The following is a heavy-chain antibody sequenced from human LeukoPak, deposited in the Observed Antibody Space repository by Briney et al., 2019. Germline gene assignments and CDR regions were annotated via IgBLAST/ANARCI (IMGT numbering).Heavy chain of an antibody. V-gene: IGHV3-66*01. CDR2: IYSGGST. CDR3: ARDRVITIFGVVIERDYYYGMDV. D-gene: IGHD3-3*01. Sequence: PGGSLRLSCAASGFTVSSNYMSWVRQVPGKGLEWVSVIYSGGSTYYADSVKGRFTISRDNSKNTLYLQMNSLRAEDTAVYYCARDRVITIFGVVIERDYYYGMDVWGQGTTVTVSS. J-gene: IGHJ6*02. CDR1: GFTVSSNY.